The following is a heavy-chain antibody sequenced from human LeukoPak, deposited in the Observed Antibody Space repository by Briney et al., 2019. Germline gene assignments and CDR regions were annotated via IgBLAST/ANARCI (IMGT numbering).Heavy chain of an antibody. V-gene: IGHV1-2*02. Sequence: ASVKVSCKASGYTFTGYYMHWVRQAPGQGLEWMGWINPNSGDTKYAQNLQGRVTMTMDTSISTAYMGLSRLRSDDTAVYYCARDVIGDHGAFDIWGQGTTVTVSS. D-gene: IGHD2-21*01. CDR1: GYTFTGYY. CDR2: INPNSGDT. CDR3: ARDVIGDHGAFDI. J-gene: IGHJ3*02.